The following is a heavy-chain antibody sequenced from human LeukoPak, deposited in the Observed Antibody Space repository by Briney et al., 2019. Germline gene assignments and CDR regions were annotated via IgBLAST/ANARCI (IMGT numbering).Heavy chain of an antibody. J-gene: IGHJ6*04. Sequence: GSLRLSCAASGFTFSSCWMHWVRQAPGKGLVWVSRINGDGSSTTYADSVRGRFTISRDNAKNTLYLQMNSLRDEDTAVYYCAELGITMIGGVWGKGTTVTISS. CDR3: AELGITMIGGV. D-gene: IGHD3-10*02. V-gene: IGHV3-74*03. CDR1: GFTFSSCW. CDR2: INGDGSST.